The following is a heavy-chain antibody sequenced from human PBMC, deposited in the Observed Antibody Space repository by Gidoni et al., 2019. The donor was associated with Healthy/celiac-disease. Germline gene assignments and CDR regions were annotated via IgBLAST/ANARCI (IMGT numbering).Heavy chain of an antibody. Sequence: QVQLVQSGAEVKKPGASVKVSCKASGYTFTSYAMHWVRPAPGQRLEWMGWINAGNGNPKYSQKFQGRVTITRDTSASTAYMELSSLRSEDTAVYYCARLGASRFGELLSGRYFDYWGQGTLVTVSS. D-gene: IGHD3-10*01. CDR1: GYTFTSYA. CDR3: ARLGASRFGELLSGRYFDY. CDR2: INAGNGNP. V-gene: IGHV1-3*01. J-gene: IGHJ4*02.